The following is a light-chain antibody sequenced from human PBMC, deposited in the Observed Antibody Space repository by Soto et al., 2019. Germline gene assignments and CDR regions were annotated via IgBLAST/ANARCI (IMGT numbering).Light chain of an antibody. J-gene: IGLJ3*02. CDR3: QSYDSSLSGWV. V-gene: IGLV1-40*01. Sequence: QSVLTQPPSVSGAPGQRVTISCTGSSSNIGAGYDVHWYQQLPGTAPKLLIYGNNNRPSGVPDRFSGSKSATSDSLAITGVQAEDEADYYCQSYDSSLSGWVFGGGTKLTVL. CDR2: GNN. CDR1: SSNIGAGYD.